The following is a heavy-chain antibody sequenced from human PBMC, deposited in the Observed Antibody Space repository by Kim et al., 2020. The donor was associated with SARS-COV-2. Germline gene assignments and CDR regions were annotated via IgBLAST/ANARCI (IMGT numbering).Heavy chain of an antibody. Sequence: GGSLRLSCAASGFTFSSYSMNWVRQAPGKGLEWVSSISSSSSYIYYADSVKGRFTISRDNAKNSLYLQMNSLRAEDTAVYYCARDGYCSSTSCYDHPYYYYGMDVWGQGTTVTVSS. J-gene: IGHJ6*02. CDR1: GFTFSSYS. CDR3: ARDGYCSSTSCYDHPYYYYGMDV. D-gene: IGHD2-2*03. V-gene: IGHV3-21*01. CDR2: ISSSSSYI.